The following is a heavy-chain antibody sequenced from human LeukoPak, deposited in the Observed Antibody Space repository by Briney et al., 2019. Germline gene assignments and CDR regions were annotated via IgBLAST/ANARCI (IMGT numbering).Heavy chain of an antibody. CDR1: GGTFSSYA. CDR2: IIPIFGTA. D-gene: IGHD2-15*01. V-gene: IGHV1-69*05. Sequence: GASVKVSCKASGGTFSSYAISWVRQAPGQGLGWMGRIIPIFGTANYAQKFQGRVTITTDESTSTAYMELSSLRSEDTAVYYCARDRCSGGSCYKDYWGQGTLVTVSS. CDR3: ARDRCSGGSCYKDY. J-gene: IGHJ4*02.